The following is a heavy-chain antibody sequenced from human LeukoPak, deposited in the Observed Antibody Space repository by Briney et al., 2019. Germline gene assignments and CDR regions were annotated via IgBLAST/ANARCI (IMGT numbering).Heavy chain of an antibody. CDR2: VDYRGST. J-gene: IGHJ3*02. CDR1: GGSISTNY. V-gene: IGHV4-59*13. D-gene: IGHD5-18*01. Sequence: SETLSLTCTVSGGSISTNYWTWIWLPPGKGLGWMGFVDYRGSTTYNPSLRSRVTISVDTSRNQFSLKLSSVTAADTAVYYCARSRSGYSYDHAAFEIWGQGTMVTVSS. CDR3: ARSRSGYSYDHAAFEI.